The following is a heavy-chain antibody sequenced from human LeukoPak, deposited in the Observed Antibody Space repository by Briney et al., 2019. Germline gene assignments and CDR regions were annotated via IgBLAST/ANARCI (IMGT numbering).Heavy chain of an antibody. D-gene: IGHD3-10*01. V-gene: IGHV3-48*04. Sequence: GGSLRLSCAASGFTFSSYTMNWVRQAPGKGLEWVSYISGSSSTIYYADSVKGRFTISRDNAKNSLYLQMNSLRAEDTAVYYCARDYPYYLGGVDYWGQGTLVTVSS. CDR2: ISGSSSTI. CDR1: GFTFSSYT. J-gene: IGHJ4*02. CDR3: ARDYPYYLGGVDY.